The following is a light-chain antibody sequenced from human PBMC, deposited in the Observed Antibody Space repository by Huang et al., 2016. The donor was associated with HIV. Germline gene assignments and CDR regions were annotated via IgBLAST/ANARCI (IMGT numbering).Light chain of an antibody. CDR2: VAS. CDR1: QSLLHRNGNNY. V-gene: IGKV2-28*01. CDR3: MQALQTPLT. Sequence: DIVMTQSPLSLSVTPGEPASISCRSSQSLLHRNGNNYLDWYLQKPGQSPQLLNYVASSRASGIPDRFNGSGAGTDFTLKISRVEAEDVGVYYCMQALQTPLTFGGGTKVEVK. J-gene: IGKJ4*01.